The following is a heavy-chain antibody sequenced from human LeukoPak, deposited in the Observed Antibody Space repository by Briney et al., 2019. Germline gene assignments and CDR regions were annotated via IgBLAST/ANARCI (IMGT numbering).Heavy chain of an antibody. CDR3: ARELLEYGYYAFDP. V-gene: IGHV7-4-1*02. J-gene: IGHJ5*02. Sequence: ASVKVSCKASGYMFTSYGINWVRQAPGQGLEWMGWINTKTRNPTYAQGFTGRFVFSLDTSVSTAYLQISSLKPEDTAVYYCARELLEYGYYAFDPWGQGTLVTVSS. CDR2: INTKTRNP. D-gene: IGHD4-17*01. CDR1: GYMFTSYG.